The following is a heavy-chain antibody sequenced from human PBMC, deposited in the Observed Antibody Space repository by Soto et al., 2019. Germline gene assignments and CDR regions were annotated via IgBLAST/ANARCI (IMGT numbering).Heavy chain of an antibody. CDR2: IIPILGIA. CDR3: AGPSPLDY. Sequence: QVQLVQSGAEVKKPGSSVKVSCKASGGTFSSYTISWVRQAPGQGLEWMGRIIPILGIANFAQEFQGRVTITADKSTSTDYMELSSLRSEDTAVYYCAGPSPLDYWGQGTPVTVSS. J-gene: IGHJ4*02. V-gene: IGHV1-69*02. CDR1: GGTFSSYT.